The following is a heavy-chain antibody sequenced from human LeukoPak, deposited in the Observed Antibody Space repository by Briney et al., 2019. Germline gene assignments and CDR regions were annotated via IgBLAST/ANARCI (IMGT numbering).Heavy chain of an antibody. V-gene: IGHV4-59*01. CDR2: IYYSGST. D-gene: IGHD3-22*01. Sequence: SETLSLTCTVSGGSISSYYWSWIRQPPGKGLEWIGYIYYSGSTIYNPSLKSRVTISIDTSKNQFSLKLSSVTAADTAVYYCARMVYDRRGYSDYWGQGTLVTVSS. J-gene: IGHJ4*02. CDR3: ARMVYDRRGYSDY. CDR1: GGSISSYY.